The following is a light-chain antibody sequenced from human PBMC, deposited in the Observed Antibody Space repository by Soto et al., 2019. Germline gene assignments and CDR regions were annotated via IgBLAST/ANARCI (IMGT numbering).Light chain of an antibody. Sequence: TQYPATVSLAPGERLTLSCSASESVSTNLAWYQQKAGQAPRLLIYGASTRATGIPARFSGSGSGTDFTLTISNLEPEDFAVYYCQQRSDWPWTFGQGTKVDIK. CDR1: ESVSTN. V-gene: IGKV3-11*01. CDR2: GAS. J-gene: IGKJ1*01. CDR3: QQRSDWPWT.